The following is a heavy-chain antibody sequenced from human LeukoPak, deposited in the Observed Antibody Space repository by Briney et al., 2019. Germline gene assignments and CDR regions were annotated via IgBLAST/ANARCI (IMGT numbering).Heavy chain of an antibody. D-gene: IGHD6-13*01. CDR3: AKQSAGSAAWYSLHYDF. CDR1: GFTFSSYA. V-gene: IGHV3-23*01. J-gene: IGHJ4*02. Sequence: GGSLRLSCAASGFTFSSYAMSWVRQAPGKGLEWVSAISGSGGSTYYADSVKGRFTISRDNSKNTLYLQMNGLRAEDTAVYFCAKQSAGSAAWYSLHYDFWGQGTLVTVSS. CDR2: ISGSGGST.